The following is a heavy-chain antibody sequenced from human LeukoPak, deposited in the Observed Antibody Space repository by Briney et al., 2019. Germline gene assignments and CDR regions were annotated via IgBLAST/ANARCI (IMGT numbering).Heavy chain of an antibody. D-gene: IGHD3-22*01. J-gene: IGHJ4*02. CDR2: INPNSGGT. CDR3: ASGFSSSFSYDKSGSYFDY. V-gene: IGHV1-2*02. CDR1: GYTFTGYY. Sequence: GASVKVSCKASGYTFTGYYMHWVRQAPGQGLEWMGWINPNSGGTNYAQKFQGRVTMTRDTSISTAYMELSRLRSDDTAVYYCASGFSSSFSYDKSGSYFDYWGQGTLVTVSS.